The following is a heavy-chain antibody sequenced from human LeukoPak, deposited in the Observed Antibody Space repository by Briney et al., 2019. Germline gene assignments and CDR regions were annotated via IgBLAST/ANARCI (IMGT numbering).Heavy chain of an antibody. CDR1: GGTFSSYA. J-gene: IGHJ6*03. Sequence: SVKVSCKASGGTFSSYAISWVRQAPGQGLEWMGGIIPIFGTANYAQKFQGRVTITTDESTSTAYMELSSLRSEDTAVYYCARVKNYDSERDYYYYMDVWGKGTTVTVSS. CDR3: ARVKNYDSERDYYYYMDV. V-gene: IGHV1-69*05. D-gene: IGHD3-3*01. CDR2: IIPIFGTA.